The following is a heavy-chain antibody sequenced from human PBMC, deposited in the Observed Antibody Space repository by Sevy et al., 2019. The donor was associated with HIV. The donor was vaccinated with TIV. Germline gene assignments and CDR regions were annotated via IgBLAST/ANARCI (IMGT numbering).Heavy chain of an antibody. Sequence: GGSLRLSCAASGFTFDDYAMHWVRQAPGKGLERVSGISWNSGSIGYADSVKGRFTISRDNAKNSLYLQMNSLRAEDTALYYCAKDRYYYYYYGMDVWGQGTTVTVSS. CDR1: GFTFDDYA. CDR3: AKDRYYYYYYGMDV. J-gene: IGHJ6*02. V-gene: IGHV3-9*01. D-gene: IGHD1-26*01. CDR2: ISWNSGSI.